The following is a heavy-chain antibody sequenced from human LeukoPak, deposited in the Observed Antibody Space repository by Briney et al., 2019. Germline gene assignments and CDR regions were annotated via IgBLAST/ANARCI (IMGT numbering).Heavy chain of an antibody. V-gene: IGHV3-11*01. CDR1: GFTFSDYY. D-gene: IGHD5-12*01. Sequence: GRSLRLSCAASGFTFSDYYMSWIRQAPGKGLEWVSYISSSGSTIYYADSVKGRFTISRDNAKNSLYLQMNSLRAEDTAVYYCARSRGEATIPYGMDVWGQGTTVTVSS. CDR3: ARSRGEATIPYGMDV. J-gene: IGHJ6*02. CDR2: ISSSGSTI.